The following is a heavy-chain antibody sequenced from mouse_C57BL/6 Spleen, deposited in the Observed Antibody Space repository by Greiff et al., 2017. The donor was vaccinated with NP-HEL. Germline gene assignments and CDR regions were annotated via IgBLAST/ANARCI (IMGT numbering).Heavy chain of an antibody. CDR2: IDPSDSYT. Sequence: VQLQQSGAELVKPGASVKLSCKASGYTFTSYWMQWVKQRPGQGLEWIGEIDPSDSYTNYNQKFKGKATLTVDTSSSTAYMQLSSLTSEDSAVYYCARGNWEAYWGQGTLVTVSA. D-gene: IGHD4-1*01. V-gene: IGHV1-50*01. CDR1: GYTFTSYW. J-gene: IGHJ3*01. CDR3: ARGNWEAY.